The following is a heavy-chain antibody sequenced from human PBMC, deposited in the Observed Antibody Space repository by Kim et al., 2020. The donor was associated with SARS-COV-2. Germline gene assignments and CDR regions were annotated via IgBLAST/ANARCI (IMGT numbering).Heavy chain of an antibody. J-gene: IGHJ6*03. CDR1: GYDLTKYA. Sequence: ASVKVSCKASGYDLTKYAMNWVRQAPGQGLEWMGWINTNSGIPTYAQGFTGRFVFSLDTSVSTAYLQISSLKAEDTAVYYCARPRSPIGFYYMDVWGEGTTVTVSS. V-gene: IGHV7-4-1*02. D-gene: IGHD5-12*01. CDR3: ARPRSPIGFYYMDV. CDR2: INTNSGIP.